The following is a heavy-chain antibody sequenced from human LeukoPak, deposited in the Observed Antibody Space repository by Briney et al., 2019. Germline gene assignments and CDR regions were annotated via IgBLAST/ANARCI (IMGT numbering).Heavy chain of an antibody. V-gene: IGHV1-69*13. CDR3: ARGVLRFLEWLLY. CDR1: GGTFSSYA. D-gene: IGHD3-3*01. Sequence: SVKVSCKGAGGTFSSYAISWVRQAPGQGLEWMGGIIPIFGTANYAQKFQGRVTITADESTSTAYMELSSLRSEDTAVYYCARGVLRFLEWLLYWGQGTLVTVSS. J-gene: IGHJ4*02. CDR2: IIPIFGTA.